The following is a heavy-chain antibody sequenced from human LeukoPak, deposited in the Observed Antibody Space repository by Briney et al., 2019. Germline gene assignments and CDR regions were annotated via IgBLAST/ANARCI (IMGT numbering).Heavy chain of an antibody. J-gene: IGHJ1*01. D-gene: IGHD6-19*01. CDR1: GYTFTGYY. CDR3: ARDLQGSGWSAEYFQH. CDR2: INPNSGGT. Sequence: GASVKVSCKASGYTFTGYYMHWVRQAPGQGLEWMGRINPNSGGTNYAQKFQGRVTMTRDTSISTAYMELSRLRSDDTAVYYCARDLQGSGWSAEYFQHWGQGTLVTDSS. V-gene: IGHV1-2*06.